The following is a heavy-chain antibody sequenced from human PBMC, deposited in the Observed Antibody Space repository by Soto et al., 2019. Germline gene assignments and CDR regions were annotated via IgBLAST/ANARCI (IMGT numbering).Heavy chain of an antibody. V-gene: IGHV6-1*01. CDR3: ARQSAEYYGMDV. CDR2: TYYRSKWYN. Sequence: SQTLSLTCAISGYSVSSNRADLNLIRHSPSRGLEWLGRTYYRSKWYNDYAVSVKSRITISVDTSKNQFSLKLSSVTAADTAVYYCARQSAEYYGMDVWGQGTTVTVSS. J-gene: IGHJ6*02. CDR1: GYSVSSNRAD.